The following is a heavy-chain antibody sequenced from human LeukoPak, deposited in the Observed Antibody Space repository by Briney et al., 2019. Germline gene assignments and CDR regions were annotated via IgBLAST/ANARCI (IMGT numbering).Heavy chain of an antibody. CDR1: GFTFSNAW. Sequence: GGSLRLSCAASGFTFSNAWMSWVRQAPGKGLEWVGRIKSKTDGGTTDYAAPVKGRFTISRDDSKNTLYLQMNSLRAEDTAVYYCAKEQSLGILGYFDYWGQGTLVTVPS. CDR3: AKEQSLGILGYFDY. V-gene: IGHV3-15*01. J-gene: IGHJ4*02. CDR2: IKSKTDGGTT. D-gene: IGHD7-27*01.